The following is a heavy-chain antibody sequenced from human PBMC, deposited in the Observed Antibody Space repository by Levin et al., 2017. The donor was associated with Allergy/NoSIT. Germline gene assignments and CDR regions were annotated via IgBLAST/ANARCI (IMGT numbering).Heavy chain of an antibody. D-gene: IGHD4-17*01. Sequence: GESLKISCAASGFTFSDYAMHWVRQTPGKGLDWVAIIWHDGSGEYYAESVKGRFTISRDNSKNSLYLQMNSLRAEDTAMYYCASGGDYGDYYFDRWGRGTLVTVSS. CDR2: IWHDGSGE. CDR1: GFTFSDYA. J-gene: IGHJ4*02. CDR3: ASGGDYGDYYFDR. V-gene: IGHV3-33*03.